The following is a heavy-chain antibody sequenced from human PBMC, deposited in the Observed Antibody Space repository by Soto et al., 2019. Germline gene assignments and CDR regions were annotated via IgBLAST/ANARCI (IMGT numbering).Heavy chain of an antibody. CDR1: GGTFSSYA. Sequence: QVQLVQSGAEVKKPGSSVKVSCKASGGTFSSYAISWVRQAPGQGLEWMGGIIPIFGTANYAQKFQGRVTITADESTSTAYRELSSLRSEDTAVYYCASSNVDTAMATGAFDIWGQGTMVTVSS. CDR3: ASSNVDTAMATGAFDI. J-gene: IGHJ3*02. CDR2: IIPIFGTA. V-gene: IGHV1-69*01. D-gene: IGHD5-18*01.